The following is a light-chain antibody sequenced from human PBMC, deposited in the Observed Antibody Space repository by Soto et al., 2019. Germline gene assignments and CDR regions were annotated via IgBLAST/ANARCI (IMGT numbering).Light chain of an antibody. Sequence: EIVMTQSPATLSVSPGERATLSCRASQSVSSNLAWYQQKPGQAPRLLIYGASTRATGIPARFSGSGSGTEFTLTISSLQSEDFAVYYCQQYNNLWTFGRGTKVDI. CDR2: GAS. CDR3: QQYNNLWT. V-gene: IGKV3-15*01. J-gene: IGKJ1*01. CDR1: QSVSSN.